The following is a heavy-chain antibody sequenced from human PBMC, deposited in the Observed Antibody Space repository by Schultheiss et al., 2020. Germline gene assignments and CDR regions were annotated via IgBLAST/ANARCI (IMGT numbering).Heavy chain of an antibody. V-gene: IGHV4-61*02. J-gene: IGHJ5*02. Sequence: SETLSLTCTVSGGSISSGSYYWSWIRQPAGKGLEWIGRIYTSGSTNYNPSLKSRVTISVDTSKNQFSLKLSSVTAADTAVYYCARDGGYCSGGSCYSPSPHWFDPWGQGTLVTVSS. CDR3: ARDGGYCSGGSCYSPSPHWFDP. CDR1: GGSISSGSYY. CDR2: IYTSGST. D-gene: IGHD2-15*01.